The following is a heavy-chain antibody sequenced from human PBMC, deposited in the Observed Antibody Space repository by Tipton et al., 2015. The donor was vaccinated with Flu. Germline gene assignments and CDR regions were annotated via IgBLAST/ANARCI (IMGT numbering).Heavy chain of an antibody. V-gene: IGHV4-38-2*01. CDR1: GYSIRSAYY. Sequence: TLSLTCSVSGYSIRSAYYWGWVRRPPGKGLEWIGTIYHSGTTYYNPFLKSRLTISVDTSKNQFSLRLSSVTAADTAVYYCARRTGDSVRGVIGYWGQGTLVTVSS. CDR3: ARRTGDSVRGVIGY. CDR2: IYHSGTT. D-gene: IGHD3-10*02. J-gene: IGHJ4*02.